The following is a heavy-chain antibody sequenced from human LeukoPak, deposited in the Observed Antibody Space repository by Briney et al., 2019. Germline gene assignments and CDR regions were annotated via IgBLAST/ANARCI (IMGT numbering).Heavy chain of an antibody. CDR1: GLTFNTYA. Sequence: GGSLRLSCAASGLTFNTYAMSWVRQAPGKGLQWVSTVSGSGAGTFYGDSVKGRFTISRDNSNNTLFLQMNSLSADDTAVYFCAKGPRAGLRYWYFDLWGRGSLVTVSS. D-gene: IGHD2-21*02. J-gene: IGHJ2*01. CDR3: AKGPRAGLRYWYFDL. CDR2: VSGSGAGT. V-gene: IGHV3-23*01.